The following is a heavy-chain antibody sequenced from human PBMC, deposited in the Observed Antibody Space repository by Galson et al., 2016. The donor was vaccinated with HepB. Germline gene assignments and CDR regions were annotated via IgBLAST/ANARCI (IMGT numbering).Heavy chain of an antibody. D-gene: IGHD3-10*01. J-gene: IGHJ6*02. CDR1: GLTFSSYA. CDR2: IYSGGNT. V-gene: IGHV3-53*04. Sequence: SLRLSCAASGLTFSSYAMSWVRQAPGKGLEWVSVIYSGGNTNYADSVKGRFTISRQSSKNTLYLQMNSLRVEDTAVYYCAKDYVSWFGELGHVWGQGTTVTVSS. CDR3: AKDYVSWFGELGHV.